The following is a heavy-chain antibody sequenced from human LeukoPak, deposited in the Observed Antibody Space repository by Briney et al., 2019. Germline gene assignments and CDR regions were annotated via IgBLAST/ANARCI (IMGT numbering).Heavy chain of an antibody. V-gene: IGHV1-69*13. CDR3: ATLWSGSYLD. Sequence: ASVKVSCKASGGTFSSYAISWVRQAPGQGLEWMGGIIPIFGTANYAQKFQGRVTITADESTSTAYMELRSLRSDDTAVYYCATLWSGSYLDWGQGTLVTVSS. CDR2: IIPIFGTA. J-gene: IGHJ4*02. D-gene: IGHD1-26*01. CDR1: GGTFSSYA.